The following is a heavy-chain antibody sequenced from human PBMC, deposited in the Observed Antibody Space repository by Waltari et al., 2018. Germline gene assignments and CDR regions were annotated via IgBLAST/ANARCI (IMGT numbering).Heavy chain of an antibody. J-gene: IGHJ3*01. V-gene: IGHV4-38-2*01. CDR1: GYSISSGYY. D-gene: IGHD1-26*01. Sequence: QVQLQESGPGLVKPSETLSLTCAVSGYSISSGYYWGWIRQPPGKGLAWIGSIYHSGSTYYNPSLKSRVTISVDTSKNQFSLKLSSVTAADTAVYYCATRIVGATDYWGQGTMVTVSS. CDR3: ATRIVGATDY. CDR2: IYHSGST.